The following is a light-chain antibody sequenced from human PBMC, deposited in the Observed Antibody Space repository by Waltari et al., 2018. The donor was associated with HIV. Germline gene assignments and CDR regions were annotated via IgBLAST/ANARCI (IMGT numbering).Light chain of an antibody. Sequence: QPVLTQPPPASGPPGQRVAISCSGSSFNFGSNTVNCYPQVPGTAPKLLIFGDYQRPSGVPDRFSGSKSGTSASLAISGLQSEDEANYYCATWDDTLNGVIFGGGTKVTVL. CDR2: GDY. CDR1: SFNFGSNT. V-gene: IGLV1-44*01. CDR3: ATWDDTLNGVI. J-gene: IGLJ2*01.